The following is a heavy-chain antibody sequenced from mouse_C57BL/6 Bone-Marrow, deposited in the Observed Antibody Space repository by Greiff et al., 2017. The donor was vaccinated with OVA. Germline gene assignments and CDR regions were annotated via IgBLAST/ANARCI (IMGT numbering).Heavy chain of an antibody. J-gene: IGHJ1*03. CDR3: ARHGSSYWYFDV. CDR2: IYPRDGST. D-gene: IGHD1-1*01. Sequence: VQLQQSGAELVRPGSSVKLSCKVSGYTFTDHTIHWMKQRPEQGLEWIGYIYPRDGSTKYNEKFKGKATLTADKSSNTAYMQLNSLTSEDSAVYFCARHGSSYWYFDVWGTGTTVTVSS. CDR1: GYTFTDHT. V-gene: IGHV1-78*01.